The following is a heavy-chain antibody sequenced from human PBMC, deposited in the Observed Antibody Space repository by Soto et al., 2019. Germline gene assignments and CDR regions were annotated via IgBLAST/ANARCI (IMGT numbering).Heavy chain of an antibody. V-gene: IGHV4-31*03. CDR3: ARDPLPASLGGYGSACYNYYHMDV. CDR1: GGSISSGGYY. CDR2: IYYSGST. J-gene: IGHJ6*02. Sequence: PSETLSLTCTVSGGSISSGGYYWSWIRQHPGKGLERIGYIYYSGSTYYNPSLKSRVTISVDTSKNQFSLKLSSGTGAGSAVYYCARDPLPASLGGYGSACYNYYHMDVWGQESRVTVCS. D-gene: IGHD5-12*01.